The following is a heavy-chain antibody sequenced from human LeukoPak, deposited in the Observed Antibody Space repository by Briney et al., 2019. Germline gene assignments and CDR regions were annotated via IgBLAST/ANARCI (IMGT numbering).Heavy chain of an antibody. CDR1: GYTFSGYY. D-gene: IGHD3-22*01. Sequence: ASVKVSCKASGYTFSGYYMHWVRQAPGQGLEWMGWINPNTGGTNYAQKFQGRVTMTRDTSISTTYMELSRLRSDDTAVYYCARRLTYYYDSSGYYLDYWGQGTLVTVSS. CDR2: INPNTGGT. CDR3: ARRLTYYYDSSGYYLDY. J-gene: IGHJ4*02. V-gene: IGHV1-2*02.